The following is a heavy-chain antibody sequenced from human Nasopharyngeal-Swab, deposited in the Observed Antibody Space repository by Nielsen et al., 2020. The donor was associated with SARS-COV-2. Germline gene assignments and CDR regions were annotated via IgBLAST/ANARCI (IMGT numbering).Heavy chain of an antibody. CDR1: AFSFSSFE. D-gene: IGHD3-3*02. Sequence: GESLKISCAASAFSFSSFEVNWVRQAPGKGLEWISYISASGSFKYYADSVKGLFTISRDNARKSLYLQLDSLRGEDTVVYYCAGRGISVSGDYYYYMDVWGKGTPVTVSS. CDR2: ISASGSFK. CDR3: AGRGISVSGDYYYYMDV. V-gene: IGHV3-48*03. J-gene: IGHJ6*03.